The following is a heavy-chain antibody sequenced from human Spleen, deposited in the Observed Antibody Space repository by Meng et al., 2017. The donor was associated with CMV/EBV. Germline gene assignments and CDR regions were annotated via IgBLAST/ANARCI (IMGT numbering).Heavy chain of an antibody. J-gene: IGHJ4*02. CDR3: VRTLYSSSSDFDY. CDR2: ISAYNGNT. V-gene: IGHV1-18*01. Sequence: KASGYTFTTYGITWVRQAPGQGLEWMGWISAYNGNTNYAQKLQGRVTMTTDTSTSTAYMELKSLRSDDTAVFYCVRTLYSSSSDFDYWGQGTLVTVSS. CDR1: GYTFTTYG. D-gene: IGHD6-6*01.